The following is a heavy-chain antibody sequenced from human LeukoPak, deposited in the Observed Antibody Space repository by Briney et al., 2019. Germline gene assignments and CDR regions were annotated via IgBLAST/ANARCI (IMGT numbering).Heavy chain of an antibody. CDR1: GGSIGSGGYY. V-gene: IGHV4-30-2*01. CDR2: IYHSGST. J-gene: IGHJ4*02. D-gene: IGHD1-7*01. Sequence: SETLSLTCTVSGGSIGSGGYYWSWIRQPPGKGLEWIGYIYHSGSTYYNPSLKSRVTISVDRSKNQFSLKLSSVTAADTAVYYCASRWSGTTREDNYWGQGTLVTVSS. CDR3: ASRWSGTTREDNY.